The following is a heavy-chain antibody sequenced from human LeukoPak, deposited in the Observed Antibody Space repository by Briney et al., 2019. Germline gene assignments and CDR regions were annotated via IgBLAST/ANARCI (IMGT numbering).Heavy chain of an antibody. V-gene: IGHV1-3*01. CDR1: GYSFTSYA. CDR3: ARGGVGYCSSTSCYEAFDY. D-gene: IGHD2-2*01. J-gene: IGHJ4*02. Sequence: GASVKVSCKASGYSFTSYAMHWVRQAAGQRLEWMGWINAGNGNTKYPQKFQGRVTITRDTSASTAYMELSRLRSEDTAVYYCARGGVGYCSSTSCYEAFDYWGQGTLVTVSS. CDR2: INAGNGNT.